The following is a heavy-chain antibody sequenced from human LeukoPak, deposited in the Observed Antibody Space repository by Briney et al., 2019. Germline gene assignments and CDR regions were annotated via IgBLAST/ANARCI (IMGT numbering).Heavy chain of an antibody. D-gene: IGHD2-21*02. CDR1: GGSISSYY. V-gene: IGHV4-59*08. CDR2: IYYSGST. J-gene: IGHJ4*02. Sequence: SETLSLTCTVSGGSISSYYWSWNRQPPGKGLEWIGYIYYSGSTNYNPSLKSRVTISVDTSKNQFSLKLSSVTAADTAVYYCARQAYCGGDCYSDYWGQGTLVTVSS. CDR3: ARQAYCGGDCYSDY.